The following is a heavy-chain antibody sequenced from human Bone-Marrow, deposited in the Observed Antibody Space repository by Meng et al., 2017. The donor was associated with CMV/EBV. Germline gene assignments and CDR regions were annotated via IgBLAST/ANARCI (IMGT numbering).Heavy chain of an antibody. Sequence: GESLKISCAASGFTFSSYDMHWVRQATGKGLEWVSAIGTAGDTYYPGSVKGRFTISRENAKNSLYLQMNSLRAEDTAVYYCARYDFWSGYPAAYYYGMDVWGQGTTVTVSS. CDR2: IGTAGDT. D-gene: IGHD3-3*01. V-gene: IGHV3-13*01. J-gene: IGHJ6*02. CDR3: ARYDFWSGYPAAYYYGMDV. CDR1: GFTFSSYD.